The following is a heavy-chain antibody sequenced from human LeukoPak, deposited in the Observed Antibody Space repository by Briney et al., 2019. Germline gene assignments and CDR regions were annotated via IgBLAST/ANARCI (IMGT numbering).Heavy chain of an antibody. Sequence: ASVKVSCKASGYTFTGYYMHWVRQAPGQGLVWMGRINPNSGGTNYAQKFQGRVTMTRDTSISTAYMELSRLRSDDTAVYYCAAPVTTLRSYGMDVWGQGTTVTVSS. CDR2: INPNSGGT. CDR1: GYTFTGYY. J-gene: IGHJ6*02. V-gene: IGHV1-2*06. CDR3: AAPVTTLRSYGMDV. D-gene: IGHD4-11*01.